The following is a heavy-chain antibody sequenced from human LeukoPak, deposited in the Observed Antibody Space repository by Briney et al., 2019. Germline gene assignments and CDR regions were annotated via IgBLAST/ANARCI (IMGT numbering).Heavy chain of an antibody. V-gene: IGHV4-39*07. CDR1: GGSISSSSYY. CDR3: ARDLRRFLEWGREEVDAFDI. J-gene: IGHJ3*02. Sequence: PSETLSLTCTVSGGSISSSSYYWGWIRQPPGKGLEWIGSIYYSGSTYYNPSLKSRVTISVDTSKNQFSLKLSSVTAADTAVYYCARDLRRFLEWGREEVDAFDIWGQGTMVTVSS. D-gene: IGHD3-3*01. CDR2: IYYSGST.